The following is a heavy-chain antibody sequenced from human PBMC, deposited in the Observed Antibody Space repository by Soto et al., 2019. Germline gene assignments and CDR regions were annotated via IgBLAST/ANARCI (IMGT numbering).Heavy chain of an antibody. CDR3: ARTPFLRMFGYYYYMDV. D-gene: IGHD3-16*01. V-gene: IGHV1-8*01. J-gene: IGHJ6*03. CDR1: GYTFTSYD. CDR2: MNPNSGNT. Sequence: VASVKVSCKASGYTFTSYDINWVRLATGQGLEWMGWMNPNSGNTGYAQKFQGRVTMTRNTSISTAYMELSSLRSEDTAVYYCARTPFLRMFGYYYYMDVWGKGTTVTVSS.